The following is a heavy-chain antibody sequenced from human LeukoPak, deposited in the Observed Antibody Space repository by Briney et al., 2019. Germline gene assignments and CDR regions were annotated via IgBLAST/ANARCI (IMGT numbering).Heavy chain of an antibody. V-gene: IGHV3-53*01. D-gene: IGHD2-8*01. CDR1: GFTFSSYA. CDR3: ASMYFSQYLQH. J-gene: IGHJ1*01. Sequence: GGSLRLSCAASGFTFSSYAMSWVRQAPGKGLEWVSVIYSGGSTYYADSVKGRFTISRDNSKNTLYLQMTSLRAEDTAVYYCASMYFSQYLQHWGQGTLVTVSS. CDR2: IYSGGST.